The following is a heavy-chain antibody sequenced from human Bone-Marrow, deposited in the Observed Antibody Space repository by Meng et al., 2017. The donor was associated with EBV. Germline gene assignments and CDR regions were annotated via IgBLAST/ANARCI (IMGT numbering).Heavy chain of an antibody. Sequence: QLQLVQSGAEVKKTGSSVKVPCKASGYTFTYRYLHWVRQAPGQALELMGWITPFNGNTNYAQKFQDRVTITADESTSTHYMELSSLRSEDTAVYYCASESGRGYTPDYWGQGTLVTVSS. CDR1: GYTFTYRY. J-gene: IGHJ4*02. D-gene: IGHD3-10*01. CDR3: ASESGRGYTPDY. CDR2: ITPFNGNT. V-gene: IGHV1-45*02.